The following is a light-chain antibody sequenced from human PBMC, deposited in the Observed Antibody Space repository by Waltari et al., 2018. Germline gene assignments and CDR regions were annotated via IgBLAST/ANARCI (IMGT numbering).Light chain of an antibody. J-gene: IGLJ2*01. V-gene: IGLV2-23*03. CDR1: SSDVGSYNL. CDR3: CSYAGSSTFVV. CDR2: VGS. Sequence: QSALTQPASVSGSPGQSITISCTGTSSDVGSYNLVSWNQQHPCKAPRLVIYVGSRRPSGVCIRFSGSRSGKTASLTISGLQAGAEADCYCCSYAGSSTFVVFGGGTKLTVL.